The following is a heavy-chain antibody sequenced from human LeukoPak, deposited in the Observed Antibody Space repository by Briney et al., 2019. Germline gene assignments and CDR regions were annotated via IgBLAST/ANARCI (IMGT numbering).Heavy chain of an antibody. CDR2: IYPGDSDT. CDR1: GYTFTSYW. Sequence: GESLKISCKGFGYTFTSYWIGWVRQMPGKGLEWMGIIYPGDSDTRYSPSFQGQVTISADKSISTAYLQWSSLKASDTAIYYCARRYCSGGNCYDYFDYWGQGTLVTVSS. CDR3: ARRYCSGGNCYDYFDY. V-gene: IGHV5-51*01. J-gene: IGHJ4*02. D-gene: IGHD2-15*01.